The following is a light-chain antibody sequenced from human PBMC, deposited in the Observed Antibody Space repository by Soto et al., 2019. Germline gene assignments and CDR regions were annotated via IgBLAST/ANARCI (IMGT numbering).Light chain of an antibody. CDR1: QSVSSNY. Sequence: EIVLTQSPDTLSLSPGERATLSCRASQSVSSNYLAWYQQKPGQAPRLLFYGASTRATGLPARFSGSGSGTEFTLTINSLQAEDSAVYYCQQYYNWPRTFGQGTRLEIK. CDR2: GAS. V-gene: IGKV3D-7*01. CDR3: QQYYNWPRT. J-gene: IGKJ5*01.